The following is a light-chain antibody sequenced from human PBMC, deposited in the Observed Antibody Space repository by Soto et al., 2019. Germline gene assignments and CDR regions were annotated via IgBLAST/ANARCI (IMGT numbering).Light chain of an antibody. Sequence: QSALTQPASVSGSPGQSITISCTGTSSDVGNYNLVSWYQQHPGKAPKLMIYEGSKRPSGVSNRFSGSKSGNTASLTISGLQVEDEADYYCWSYAGGSTYVVFGGGTKVTVL. CDR1: SSDVGNYNL. J-gene: IGLJ2*01. CDR2: EGS. CDR3: WSYAGGSTYVV. V-gene: IGLV2-23*01.